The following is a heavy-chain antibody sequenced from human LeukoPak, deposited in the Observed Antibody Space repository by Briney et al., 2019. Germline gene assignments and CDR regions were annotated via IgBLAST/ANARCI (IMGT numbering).Heavy chain of an antibody. CDR2: ISHSGTI. D-gene: IGHD3-16*01. J-gene: IGHJ5*02. CDR3: ARTVDLRGWFDP. V-gene: IGHV4-39*06. Sequence: SETLSLTCIVSGGSISSSNSYWDWIRQPPGRGLEWIGDISHSGTINYNPSLKSRVTISIDTSKNQFPLKLSSVTAADTAVYYCARTVDLRGWFDPWGQGTLVTVSS. CDR1: GGSISSSNSY.